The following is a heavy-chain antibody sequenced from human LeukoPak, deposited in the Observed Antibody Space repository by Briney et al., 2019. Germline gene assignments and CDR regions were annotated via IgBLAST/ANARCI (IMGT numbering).Heavy chain of an antibody. Sequence: GGSLRLSCAASGFTFSSYAMSWVRQAPGKGLEWVSAISGSGGSTYYADSVKGRFTISRDNSKNTLYLQMNSLRAEDTAVYYYAKGGYSSGWYYFDYWGQGTLVTVSS. CDR3: AKGGYSSGWYYFDY. CDR1: GFTFSSYA. V-gene: IGHV3-23*01. D-gene: IGHD6-19*01. CDR2: ISGSGGST. J-gene: IGHJ4*02.